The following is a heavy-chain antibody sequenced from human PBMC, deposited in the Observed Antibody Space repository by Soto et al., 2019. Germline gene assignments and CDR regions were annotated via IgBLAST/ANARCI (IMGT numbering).Heavy chain of an antibody. D-gene: IGHD6-6*01. J-gene: IGHJ4*02. V-gene: IGHV1-46*01. CDR3: ARWGPASIAATPGVYFDY. CDR2: INPSGGST. CDR1: GYTFTSYY. Sequence: ASVKVSCKASGYTFTSYYMHWVRQAPGQGLEWMGIINPSGGSTSYAQKFQGRVTMTRDTSTSTVYMELSSLRSEDTAVYYCARWGPASIAATPGVYFDYWGQGTLVTVSS.